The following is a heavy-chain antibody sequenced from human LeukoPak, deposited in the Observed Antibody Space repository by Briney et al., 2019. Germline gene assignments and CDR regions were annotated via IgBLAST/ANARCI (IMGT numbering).Heavy chain of an antibody. CDR1: GFTFSSYT. J-gene: IGHJ3*02. Sequence: LRLSCAASGFTFSSYTMNWVRQHPGKGLEWIGYIYYSGSTYYNPSLKSRVTISVDTSKNQFSLKLSSVTAADTAVYYCARGYCSGGSCLSTIWGQGTMVTVSS. D-gene: IGHD2-15*01. CDR3: ARGYCSGGSCLSTI. CDR2: IYYSGST. V-gene: IGHV4-31*02.